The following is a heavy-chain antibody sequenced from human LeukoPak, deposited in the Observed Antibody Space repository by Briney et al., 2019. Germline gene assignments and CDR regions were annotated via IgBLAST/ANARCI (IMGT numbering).Heavy chain of an antibody. CDR3: AREGAYYDGSGYLYLFDY. CDR1: GDSVSSNSAA. V-gene: IGHV6-1*01. J-gene: IGHJ4*02. Sequence: SQTLSLTCAISGDSVSSNSAAWNWIRQSPSRGLEWLGRTYYRSKWYNDNAVSVKSRITINPDTSNNQFSLQLNSVTPEDTAVYYCAREGAYYDGSGYLYLFDYWGQGTLVTVSS. D-gene: IGHD3-22*01. CDR2: TYYRSKWYN.